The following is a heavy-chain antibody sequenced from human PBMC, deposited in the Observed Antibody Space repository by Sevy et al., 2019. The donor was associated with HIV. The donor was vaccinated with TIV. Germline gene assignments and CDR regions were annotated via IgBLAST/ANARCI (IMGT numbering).Heavy chain of an antibody. J-gene: IGHJ4*02. CDR3: ATLGVPAAGIDY. Sequence: ASVKVSCKASGYTFTSYYMHWVRQAPGQGLEWMGIINPSGGSTSYAQKFQGRVTMTRDTSTSTVYMGLSSLRSEDTAVYYCATLGVPAAGIDYWGQGTLVTVSS. D-gene: IGHD2-2*01. CDR2: INPSGGST. CDR1: GYTFTSYY. V-gene: IGHV1-46*01.